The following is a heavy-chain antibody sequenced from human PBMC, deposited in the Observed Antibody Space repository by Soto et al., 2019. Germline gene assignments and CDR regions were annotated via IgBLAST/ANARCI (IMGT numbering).Heavy chain of an antibody. Sequence: GNPALTCTVSGGSGSSGSYQWTWIRQPPGKGLEWIGYIHVSGSTNDNPSLKGRVTMSIDTSKNQFSLKLSSVTAADTAVYYCARDGHGMDVWCQCPKVS. CDR3: ARDGHGMDV. CDR2: IHVSGST. V-gene: IGHV4-61*01. CDR1: GGSGSSGSYQ. J-gene: IGHJ6*02.